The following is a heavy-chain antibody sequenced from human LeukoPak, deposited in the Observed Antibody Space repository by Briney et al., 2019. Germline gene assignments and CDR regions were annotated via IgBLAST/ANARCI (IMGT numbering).Heavy chain of an antibody. Sequence: PGGSLRLSCAASGFTFSSYGMHWVRQAPGKGLEWVAFIRYDGSNKYYADSVKGRFTISRDNAKKTLYLQMNTLRVEDKAVYYCTRDLMDYDFSTVLHHYYMDVWGQGPTFTVSS. CDR3: TRDLMDYDFSTVLHHYYMDV. J-gene: IGHJ6*02. V-gene: IGHV3-30*02. CDR1: GFTFSSYG. D-gene: IGHD3-9*01. CDR2: IRYDGSNK.